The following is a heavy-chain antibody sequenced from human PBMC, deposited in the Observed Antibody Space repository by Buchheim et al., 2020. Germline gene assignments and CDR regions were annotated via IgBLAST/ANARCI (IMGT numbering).Heavy chain of an antibody. CDR2: IYYSGST. J-gene: IGHJ4*02. D-gene: IGHD5-18*01. CDR3: ARSTAPWPWGY. CDR1: GGSINSYF. Sequence: QVQLQESGPGLVKPSETLSLTCSVSGGSINSYFWTWVRQPPGKGLEWIGYIYYSGSTNYNPSLKSRVTMSVDPSKNQFSLRLSSVTAADTAVYYCARSTAPWPWGYWGPGTL. V-gene: IGHV4-59*01.